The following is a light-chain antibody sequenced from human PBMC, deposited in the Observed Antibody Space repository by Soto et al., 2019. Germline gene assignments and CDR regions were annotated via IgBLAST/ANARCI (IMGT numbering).Light chain of an antibody. CDR3: QQFHTYPVT. CDR2: DAS. J-gene: IGKJ5*01. Sequence: AIQLTQSPSSLSASVGDRATITCRASQGISGALAWYQQTPWRAPTLLIYDASSLESGVPSRFSGSESGTDFTLTISSLQAEDFATYCCQQFHTYPVTFGQGTLLDIK. CDR1: QGISGA. V-gene: IGKV1-13*02.